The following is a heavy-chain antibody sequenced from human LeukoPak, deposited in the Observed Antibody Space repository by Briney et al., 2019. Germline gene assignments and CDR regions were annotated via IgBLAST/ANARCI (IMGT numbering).Heavy chain of an antibody. J-gene: IGHJ4*02. Sequence: PGGSLRLSCAASGFTVSRNYMSWVRQAPGKGLEWVSVIFSGGSRYYAESVKGRFTISRDTSRNTLFLQMNSLRAEDTAVYYCARDASPGYWGQGTLVTVSS. V-gene: IGHV3-53*01. D-gene: IGHD6-6*01. CDR1: GFTVSRNY. CDR2: IFSGGSR. CDR3: ARDASPGY.